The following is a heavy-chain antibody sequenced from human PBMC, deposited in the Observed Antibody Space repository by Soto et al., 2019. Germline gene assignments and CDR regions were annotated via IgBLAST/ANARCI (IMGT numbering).Heavy chain of an antibody. J-gene: IGHJ6*02. CDR1: GGALNYNA. V-gene: IGHV1-69*01. CDR2: IVTVFGTA. D-gene: IGHD6-13*01. Sequence: QVQLVQSGADVKKPGSSVKVSCKASGGALNYNAFSWVRQAPGQGLEWIGGIVTVFGTANHAQKFQDRVTITVDESTRTVYMELRSLRSEDTAVYYCARSGAYSSSQFGLDVWGQGTTVTVSS. CDR3: ARSGAYSSSQFGLDV.